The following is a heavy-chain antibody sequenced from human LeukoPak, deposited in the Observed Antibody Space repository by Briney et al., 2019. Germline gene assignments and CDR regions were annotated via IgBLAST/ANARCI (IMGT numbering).Heavy chain of an antibody. CDR2: IYYSGST. V-gene: IGHV4-31*03. Sequence: KPSETLSLTCTVSGGSVSSGSYYWSWIRQPPGKGLEWIGYIYYSGSTYYNPSLKSRVTISVDTSKNQFSLKLSSVTAADTAVYYCARNLERPLNWFDPWGQGTLVTVSS. CDR1: GGSVSSGSYY. J-gene: IGHJ5*02. CDR3: ARNLERPLNWFDP. D-gene: IGHD1-1*01.